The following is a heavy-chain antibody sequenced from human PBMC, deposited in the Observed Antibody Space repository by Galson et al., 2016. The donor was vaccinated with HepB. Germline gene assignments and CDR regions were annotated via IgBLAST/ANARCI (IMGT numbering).Heavy chain of an antibody. CDR2: DSMDGRRK. D-gene: IGHD2/OR15-2a*01. J-gene: IGHJ4*02. CDR1: GFTFSHRG. CDR3: AKRHEYCPPVGCSVDS. V-gene: IGHV3-30*18. Sequence: SLRLSCAASGFTFSHRGMHWVRQAPGKGLEWVAADSMDGRRKSYAESVKGRFTISRDNSNNMLFLQMNSLTADDTAVYYCAKRHEYCPPVGCSVDSWGQGTLVSVSS.